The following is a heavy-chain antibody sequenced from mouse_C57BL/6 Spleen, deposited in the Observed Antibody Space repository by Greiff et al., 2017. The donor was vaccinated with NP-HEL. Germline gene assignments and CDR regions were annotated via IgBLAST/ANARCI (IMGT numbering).Heavy chain of an antibody. Sequence: QVQLQQPGAELVKPGASVKLSCKASGYTFTSYWMHWVKQRPGRGLEWIGRIDPNSGGTKYNETVKSKVTLTVDKPSSTAYMQLSSLTSEDSAVYYCARGSYDYSPYYAMDYWGQGTSVTVSS. CDR1: GYTFTSYW. V-gene: IGHV1-72*01. D-gene: IGHD2-4*01. CDR2: IDPNSGGT. J-gene: IGHJ4*01. CDR3: ARGSYDYSPYYAMDY.